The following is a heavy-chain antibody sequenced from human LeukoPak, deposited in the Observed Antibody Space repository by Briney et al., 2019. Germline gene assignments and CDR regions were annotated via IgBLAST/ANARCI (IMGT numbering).Heavy chain of an antibody. CDR2: IHHSGST. CDR3: AREAGGVDY. V-gene: IGHV4-30-2*01. CDR1: GGSISSGGYS. D-gene: IGHD3-16*01. J-gene: IGHJ4*02. Sequence: SQTLSLTCAVSGGSISSGGYSWSWIRQPPGKGLEWIGYIHHSGSTYYNPSLKSRVTISVDRSKNQFSLKLSSVTAADTAVYYCAREAGGVDYWGQGTLVTVSS.